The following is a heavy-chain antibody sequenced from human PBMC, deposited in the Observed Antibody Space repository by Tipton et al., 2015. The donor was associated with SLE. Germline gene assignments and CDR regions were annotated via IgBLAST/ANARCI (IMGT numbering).Heavy chain of an antibody. V-gene: IGHV6-1*01. CDR2: TYYRSKWYN. D-gene: IGHD2-2*01. J-gene: IGHJ3*02. Sequence: LVKPSQTLSLTCAISGDSVSSNSAAWNWIRQSPSRGLEWLGRTYYRSKWYNDYAVSVKSRITINPDTSKNQFSLQLNSVTPEDTAVYYCARGGMDCSSTSCSDAFDIWGQGTMVTVSS. CDR3: ARGGMDCSSTSCSDAFDI. CDR1: GDSVSSNSAA.